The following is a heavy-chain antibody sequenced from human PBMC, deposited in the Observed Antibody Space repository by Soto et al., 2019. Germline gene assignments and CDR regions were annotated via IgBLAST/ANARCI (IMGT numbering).Heavy chain of an antibody. V-gene: IGHV4-61*08. CDR3: ASSRLGIAVAVDY. D-gene: IGHD6-19*01. J-gene: IGHJ4*02. CDR1: GGSISSGDYY. CDR2: IYYSGST. Sequence: SETLSLTCTVSGGSISSGDYYWSWIRQPPGKGLEWIGYIYYSGSTNYNPSLKSRVTISVDTSKNQFSLKLSSVTAADTAVYYCASSRLGIAVAVDYWGQGTLVTVSS.